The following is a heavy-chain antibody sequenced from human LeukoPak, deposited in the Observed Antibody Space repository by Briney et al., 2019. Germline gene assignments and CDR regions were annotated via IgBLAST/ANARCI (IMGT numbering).Heavy chain of an antibody. CDR1: GFTFSTYA. CDR2: ITDSGGST. V-gene: IGHV3-23*01. CDR3: TRQDVRGGY. D-gene: IGHD3-10*02. J-gene: IGHJ4*02. Sequence: GGSLRLSCAASGFTFSTYAMSWVRQAPGKGLEWVSTITDSGGSTYYADSVKCRFTLSRDNSKNTLSLQLNSLRAEDTALYYCTRQDVRGGYWGQGTLVTVSS.